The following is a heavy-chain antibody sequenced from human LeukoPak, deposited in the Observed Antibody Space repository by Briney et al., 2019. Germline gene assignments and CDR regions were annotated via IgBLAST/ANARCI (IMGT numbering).Heavy chain of an antibody. Sequence: GGSLRLSCAASGFTFSSYSMNWVRQAPGKGLEWVSYISSSSSTIYYADSVKGRFTISRDNAKNSLYLQMNSLRAEDTAVYYCARDRVVTCLSDAFDIWGQGTMVTVSS. CDR1: GFTFSSYS. CDR3: ARDRVVTCLSDAFDI. V-gene: IGHV3-48*04. J-gene: IGHJ3*02. CDR2: ISSSSSTI. D-gene: IGHD4-23*01.